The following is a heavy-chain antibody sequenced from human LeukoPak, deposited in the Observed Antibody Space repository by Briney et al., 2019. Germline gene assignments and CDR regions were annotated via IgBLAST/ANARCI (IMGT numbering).Heavy chain of an antibody. Sequence: SGGSLRLSCAASGFTFSSYSMNWVRQAPGKGLEWVSAISRSGGDTYYADSVKGRFTISRDNSKNTLYLQMNSLRAEDTAVYYCASCFGVVTDFDYWGQGTLVTVSS. CDR3: ASCFGVVTDFDY. J-gene: IGHJ4*02. CDR1: GFTFSSYS. CDR2: ISRSGGDT. D-gene: IGHD3-3*01. V-gene: IGHV3-23*01.